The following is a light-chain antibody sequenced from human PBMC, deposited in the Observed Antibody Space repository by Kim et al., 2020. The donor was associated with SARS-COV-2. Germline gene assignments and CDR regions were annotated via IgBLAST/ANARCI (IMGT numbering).Light chain of an antibody. CDR2: KDS. V-gene: IGLV3-27*01. CDR1: VLAKRY. CDR3: YSAADNNWL. J-gene: IGLJ3*02. Sequence: VAPGQTARIACSGDVLAKRYARWFQQKPGQAPLLVIYKDSKRPSGIPERFSGSSSGTTVTLTISGAQVEDEADYYCYSAADNNWLFGGGTQLTVL.